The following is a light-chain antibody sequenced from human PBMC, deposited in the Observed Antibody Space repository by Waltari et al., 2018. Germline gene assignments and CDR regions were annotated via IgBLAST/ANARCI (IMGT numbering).Light chain of an antibody. CDR3: QQYNRWPPIT. V-gene: IGKV3-15*01. J-gene: IGKJ5*01. CDR2: DAS. CDR1: QSIATN. Sequence: EVVMTQSPDTLSVSQGGRATLSCRASQSIATNLAWYQQRRGQAPRLLIFDASTRATSISGRFSGSGSGTEFTLTISSLQSDDSAVYYCQQYNRWPPITFGQGTRLEIK.